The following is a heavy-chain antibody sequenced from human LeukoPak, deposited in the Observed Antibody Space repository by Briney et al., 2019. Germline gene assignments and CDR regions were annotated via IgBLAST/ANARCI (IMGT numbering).Heavy chain of an antibody. D-gene: IGHD3-10*01. J-gene: IGHJ4*02. V-gene: IGHV1-18*01. CDR1: GYTFTRYG. CDR2: ISAYNGNT. Sequence: GAPVKVSCKASGYTFTRYGISTVRQAPRQGREWMGWISAYNGNTNYAQKVQGRVNMTTDTSTSTAYMELRSLRSDDTAVYYCARVYGSGSYDYWGQGTLVTVSS. CDR3: ARVYGSGSYDY.